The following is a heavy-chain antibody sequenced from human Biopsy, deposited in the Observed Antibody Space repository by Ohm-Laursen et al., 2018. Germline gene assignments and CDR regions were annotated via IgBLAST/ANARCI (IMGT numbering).Heavy chain of an antibody. J-gene: IGHJ4*02. CDR3: AKVSPTILSSFDY. CDR1: GFTFSTYA. CDR2: ITSSGAST. D-gene: IGHD3-9*01. V-gene: IGHV3-23*01. Sequence: SLRLSCAAPGFTFSTYAMSWVRQAPGKGWEWVSSITSSGASTDFADSVKGRFTISRHNSKNTMYLQMNSLRAEDTAVYYCAKVSPTILSSFDYGGQGTLVTVSS.